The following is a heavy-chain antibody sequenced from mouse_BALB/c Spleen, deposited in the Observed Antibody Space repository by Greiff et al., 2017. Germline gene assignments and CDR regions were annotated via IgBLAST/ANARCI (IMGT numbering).Heavy chain of an antibody. CDR2: IYYSGTI. CDR1: GFSITTGNYR. CDR3: ARVSYWYFDV. Sequence: EVQRVESGPGLVKPSQTVSLTCTVSGFSITTGNYRWSGLRPFPGNKLEWIGYIYYSGTITSNPSLTSRTTITRDTSKNQFFLEMNSLTAEDTATYYCARVSYWYFDVWGAGTTVTVSS. J-gene: IGHJ1*01. V-gene: IGHV3-5*02.